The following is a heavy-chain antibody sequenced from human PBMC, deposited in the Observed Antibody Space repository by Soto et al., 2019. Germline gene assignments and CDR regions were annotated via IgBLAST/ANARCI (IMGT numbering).Heavy chain of an antibody. CDR3: ARIGYSHGVVAY. V-gene: IGHV4-61*03. J-gene: IGHJ4*02. CDR1: GGSVSSVRYY. CDR2: IYYSRST. D-gene: IGHD5-18*01. Sequence: SETLSLTCSVSGGSVSSVRYYWSWIRQPPGKGLEWIGYIYYSRSTNYNPSRKSRVAISVDRAKDHFSRKLSSVTASDKAVYYCARIGYSHGVVAYRSQRTLVTLSS.